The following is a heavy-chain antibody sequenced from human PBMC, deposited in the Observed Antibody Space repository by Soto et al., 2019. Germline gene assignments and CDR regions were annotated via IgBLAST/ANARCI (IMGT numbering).Heavy chain of an antibody. CDR1: GSTFSSYA. CDR3: AKVHSNYFPFDYYYGMDV. D-gene: IGHD4-4*01. J-gene: IGHJ6*02. CDR2: ISGSGGST. Sequence: GGSLRLSCAASGSTFSSYAMSWVRQAPGKGLEWVSAISGSGGSTYYADSVKGRFTISRDNSKNTLYLQMNSLRAEDTAVYYCAKVHSNYFPFDYYYGMDVWGQGTTVTVSS. V-gene: IGHV3-23*01.